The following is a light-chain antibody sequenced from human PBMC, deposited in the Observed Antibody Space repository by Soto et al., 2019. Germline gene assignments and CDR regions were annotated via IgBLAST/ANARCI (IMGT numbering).Light chain of an antibody. CDR1: NSDVGDYNY. CDR2: EVS. Sequence: QSVLTQPASVSGSPGQSITISCTGTNSDVGDYNYVSWYQQHPGKAPKLMIYEVSNRPSWVSNRFSGSKSGNTASLTISGLQAEDEADYYCSSYTGSSTPYVFGTGTKLTVL. CDR3: SSYTGSSTPYV. J-gene: IGLJ1*01. V-gene: IGLV2-14*01.